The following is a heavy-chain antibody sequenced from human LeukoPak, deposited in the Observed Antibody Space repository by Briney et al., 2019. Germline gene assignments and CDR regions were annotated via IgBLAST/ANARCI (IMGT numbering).Heavy chain of an antibody. J-gene: IGHJ6*02. Sequence: GGSLRLSCAASGFTFSSYAMTWVRQAPGKGLEWVAVISYDGSNKYYADSVKGRFTISRDNSKNTLYLQVNSLRAEDTAVYYCARDTADVDTSFYYGMDVWGQGTTVTVSS. CDR3: ARDTADVDTSFYYGMDV. D-gene: IGHD2-2*01. CDR2: ISYDGSNK. V-gene: IGHV3-30-3*01. CDR1: GFTFSSYA.